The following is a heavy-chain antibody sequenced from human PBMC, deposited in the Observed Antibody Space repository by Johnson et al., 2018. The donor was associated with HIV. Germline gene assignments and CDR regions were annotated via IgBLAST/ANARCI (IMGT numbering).Heavy chain of an antibody. V-gene: IGHV3-43D*03. D-gene: IGHD3-10*01. Sequence: VQLVESGGGVERPGESLRLSCVGSGFMFDDYAMRWVRQVPGKGLEWVSLISWNGGSTYYAASVKVRFTISRDNSKNSLYLQMNSRRVEDTAADYCARDRGLDAFDIWGQGTLVTVSS. CDR2: ISWNGGST. CDR3: ARDRGLDAFDI. J-gene: IGHJ3*02. CDR1: GFMFDDYA.